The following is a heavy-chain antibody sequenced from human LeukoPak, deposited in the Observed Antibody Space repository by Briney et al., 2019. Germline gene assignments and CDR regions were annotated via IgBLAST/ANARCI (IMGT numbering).Heavy chain of an antibody. CDR3: AKMIYGDYGGRDC. CDR1: GFTSSKYA. V-gene: IGHV3-23*01. D-gene: IGHD4-17*01. J-gene: IGHJ4*02. Sequence: PGGSLRLSCAASGFTSSKYAMNWVRQAPGKGLEWVSTITGGGGSTYYADSVKGRFTISRDNSKNTLYLQMNSLRAEDTAIYYCAKMIYGDYGGRDCWGQGTLVTVSS. CDR2: ITGGGGST.